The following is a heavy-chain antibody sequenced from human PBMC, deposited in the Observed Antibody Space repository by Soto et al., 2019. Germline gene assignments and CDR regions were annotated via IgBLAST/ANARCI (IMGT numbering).Heavy chain of an antibody. J-gene: IGHJ4*02. CDR3: VKXLIRYCSSTRCSPIFDY. CDR2: ISSNGGST. Sequence: GGSLRLSCSASGFTFSSYAMHWVRQAPGKGLEYVSAISSNGGSTYYADSVKGRFTISRDNSKNTLYLQMSSLRAEDTAVYYCVKXLIRYCSSTRCSPIFDYWGQGTLVTVSS. CDR1: GFTFSSYA. D-gene: IGHD2-2*01. V-gene: IGHV3-64D*06.